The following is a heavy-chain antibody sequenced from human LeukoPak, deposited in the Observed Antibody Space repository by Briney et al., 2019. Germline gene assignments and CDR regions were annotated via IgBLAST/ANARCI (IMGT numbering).Heavy chain of an antibody. J-gene: IGHJ6*02. D-gene: IGHD3-10*01. CDR1: GGTFSSYA. CDR3: ARSMVRGVIQDYGMDV. V-gene: IGHV1-69*04. CDR2: IIPILGIA. Sequence: ASVKVSCKASGGTFSSYAISWVRQAPGQGLEWMGRIIPILGIANYAQKFQGRVTVTADKSTSTAHMELSSLRSEDTAVYYCARSMVRGVIQDYGMDVWGQGTTVTVSS.